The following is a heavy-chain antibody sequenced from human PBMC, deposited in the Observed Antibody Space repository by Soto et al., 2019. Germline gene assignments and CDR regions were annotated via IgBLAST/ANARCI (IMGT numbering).Heavy chain of an antibody. V-gene: IGHV4-39*07. Sequence: SETLSLTCTVSGGSISSSSYYWGWIRQPPGKGLEWIGSIYYSGSTYYNPSLKSRVTISVDTSKNQFSLKLSSVTAADTAVYYCVRDGTKTLRDWFDPWGQGISVTVSS. D-gene: IGHD1-1*01. CDR1: GGSISSSSYY. CDR3: VRDGTKTLRDWFDP. J-gene: IGHJ5*02. CDR2: IYYSGST.